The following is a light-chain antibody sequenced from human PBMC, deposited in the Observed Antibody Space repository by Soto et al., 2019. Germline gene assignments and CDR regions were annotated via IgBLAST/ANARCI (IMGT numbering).Light chain of an antibody. CDR1: QTVTNSF. Sequence: ENVLTQSPGTLSLSPGERATLSCRASQTVTNSFFAWYQQKPGQPPRLLIHGISSRATGIPDRFSDSRSGTDFTLTISSLEPEDFVVYYCQQYSTLPHTFGRGTKLEV. CDR3: QQYSTLPHT. CDR2: GIS. V-gene: IGKV3-20*01. J-gene: IGKJ2*01.